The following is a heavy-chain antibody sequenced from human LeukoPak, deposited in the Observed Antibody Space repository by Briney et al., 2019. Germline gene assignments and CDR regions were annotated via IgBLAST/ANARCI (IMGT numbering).Heavy chain of an antibody. CDR3: ARGLDFWNT. Sequence: GGSLRLSCAVSGFTFSNYWMSWVRQAPGKGLEWVANIKQDGSGKYYVDSVKGRFTISRDNAKNSLYLQMNSLRAEDTAVYYCARGLDFWNTWGQGTLVTVSS. J-gene: IGHJ4*02. CDR1: GFTFSNYW. CDR2: IKQDGSGK. D-gene: IGHD3/OR15-3a*01. V-gene: IGHV3-7*01.